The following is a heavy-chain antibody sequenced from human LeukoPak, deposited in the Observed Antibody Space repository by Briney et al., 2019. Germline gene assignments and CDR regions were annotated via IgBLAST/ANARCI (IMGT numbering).Heavy chain of an antibody. CDR3: ARGTRITIFGVVPLYYFDY. CDR2: MNPNSGNT. V-gene: IGHV1-8*01. Sequence: ASVKVSCKASGYTFTSYDINWVRQATGQGLEWMGWMNPNSGNTGYAQKFQGRVTMTRNTSISTAYMELSRLRSEDTAVYYCARGTRITIFGVVPLYYFDYWGQGTLVTVSS. D-gene: IGHD3-3*01. CDR1: GYTFTSYD. J-gene: IGHJ4*02.